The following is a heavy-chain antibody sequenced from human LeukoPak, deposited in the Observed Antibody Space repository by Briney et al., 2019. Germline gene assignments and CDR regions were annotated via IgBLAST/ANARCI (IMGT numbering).Heavy chain of an antibody. CDR1: GGTFSSYA. V-gene: IGHV1-69*13. J-gene: IGHJ5*02. CDR3: ARDPGDIVVVPAAINKDPSNRSNWFDP. D-gene: IGHD2-2*02. Sequence: GASVKVSCKASGGTFSSYAISWVRQAPGQGLEWMGGIIPIFGTANYAQKFQGRVTITADESTSTAYMELSSLRSEDTAVYYCARDPGDIVVVPAAINKDPSNRSNWFDPWGQGTLVTVSS. CDR2: IIPIFGTA.